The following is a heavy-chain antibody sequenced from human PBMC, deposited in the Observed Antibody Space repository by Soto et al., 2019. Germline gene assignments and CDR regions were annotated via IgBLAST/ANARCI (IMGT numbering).Heavy chain of an antibody. D-gene: IGHD2-2*01. CDR2: IKSKTDGGTT. J-gene: IGHJ5*02. CDR1: GFTFSNAW. CDR3: TTAPSQPPRKIVVVPAAIEWFDP. Sequence: SGGSLRLSCAASGFTFSNAWMNWVRQAPGKGLEWVGRIKSKTDGGTTDYAAPVKGRFTISRDDSKNTLYLQMNSLKTEDTAVYYCTTAPSQPPRKIVVVPAAIEWFDPWGQGTLVTVSS. V-gene: IGHV3-15*07.